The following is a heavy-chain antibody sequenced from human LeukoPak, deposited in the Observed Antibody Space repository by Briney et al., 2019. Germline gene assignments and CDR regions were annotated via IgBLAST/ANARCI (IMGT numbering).Heavy chain of an antibody. CDR1: GYTFTGYY. CDR2: INPSGGST. J-gene: IGHJ4*02. D-gene: IGHD5-12*01. Sequence: ASVKVSCKASGYTFTGYYMHWVRQAPGQGLEWMGIINPSGGSTSYAQKFQGRVTMTRDTSTSTVYMELSSLRSEDTAVYYCARDSPRYPGIVATILLLDYWGQGTLVTVSS. CDR3: ARDSPRYPGIVATILLLDY. V-gene: IGHV1-46*01.